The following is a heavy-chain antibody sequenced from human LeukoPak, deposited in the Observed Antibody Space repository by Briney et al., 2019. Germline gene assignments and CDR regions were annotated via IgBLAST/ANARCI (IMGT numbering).Heavy chain of an antibody. CDR1: GYTFTSYG. CDR2: ISAYNGNT. CDR3: ARWDDSAWAFGT. J-gene: IGHJ5*02. D-gene: IGHD6-19*01. V-gene: IGHV1-18*01. Sequence: ASVRVSCKASGYTFTSYGISWVRQAPGQGLEWMGWISAYNGNTNYAQKLQGRVTMTTDTSTNTAYMELRSLRSDDTAVYYCARWDDSAWAFGTWGPGTLVTVSS.